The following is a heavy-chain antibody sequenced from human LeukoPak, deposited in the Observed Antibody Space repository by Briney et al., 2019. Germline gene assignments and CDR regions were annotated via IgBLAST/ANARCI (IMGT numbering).Heavy chain of an antibody. Sequence: PSETLSLTCAVYGGSFSGYYWSWIRQPPGKGLEWIGEINHSGSTNYNPSLKSRVTISVDTSKNQFSLKLSSVTAADTAVYYCASGITMFVDVWGQGTTVTVSS. CDR3: ASGITMFVDV. CDR2: INHSGST. D-gene: IGHD3-10*02. V-gene: IGHV4-34*01. J-gene: IGHJ6*02. CDR1: GGSFSGYY.